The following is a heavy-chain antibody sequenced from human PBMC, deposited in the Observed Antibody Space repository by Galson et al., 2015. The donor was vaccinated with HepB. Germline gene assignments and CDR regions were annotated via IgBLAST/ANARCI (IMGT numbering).Heavy chain of an antibody. J-gene: IGHJ5*02. CDR1: GGSISSGGYS. V-gene: IGHV4-30-2*01. D-gene: IGHD2-2*01. CDR3: ARVHLVPAAYLFDP. CDR2: IYHSGST. Sequence: TLSLTCAVSGGSISSGGYSWSWIRQPPGKGLEWIGYIYHSGSTYYNPSLKSRVTISVDRSKNQFSLKLSSVTAADTAVYYCARVHLVPAAYLFDPWGQGTLVTVSS.